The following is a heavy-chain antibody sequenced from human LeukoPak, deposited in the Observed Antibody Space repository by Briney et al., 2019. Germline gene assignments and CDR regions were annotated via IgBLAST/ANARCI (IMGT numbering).Heavy chain of an antibody. D-gene: IGHD3-10*02. CDR2: ISSSGSTI. V-gene: IGHV3-11*01. J-gene: IGHJ5*02. CDR3: ARDSGALFGDLTSDWFDP. CDR1: GFTFSDYY. Sequence: PGGSLRLSCAASGFTFSDYYMSWIRQAPGKGLEWVSYISSSGSTIYYADSVKGRFTISRDNAKNSLYLQMSSLRAEDTAVYYCARDSGALFGDLTSDWFDPWGQGTLVTVSS.